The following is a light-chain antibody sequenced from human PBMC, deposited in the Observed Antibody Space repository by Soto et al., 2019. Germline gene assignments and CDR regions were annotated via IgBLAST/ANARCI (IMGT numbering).Light chain of an antibody. J-gene: IGKJ3*01. V-gene: IGKV3-20*01. Sequence: VLTQSPGTLSLSPGARATLSRRASQSVSSSYLAWYQHKPGQAPRLLIYGASSRATGIPDRFSGSGSGTDFTLTISRLEPEDFAVYYWQQYGSSPFTFGPGTKV. CDR3: QQYGSSPFT. CDR1: QSVSSSY. CDR2: GAS.